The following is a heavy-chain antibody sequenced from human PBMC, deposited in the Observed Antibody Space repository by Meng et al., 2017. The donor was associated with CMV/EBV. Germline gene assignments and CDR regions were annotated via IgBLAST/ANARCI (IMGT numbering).Heavy chain of an antibody. CDR3: TLTQDYYYGMDV. V-gene: IGHV3-53*01. J-gene: IGHJ6*02. CDR2: IYSGGST. D-gene: IGHD2-15*01. CDR1: GFTVSSNY. Sequence: GGSLRLSCAASGFTVSSNYMSWVRQAPGKGLGWVSVIYSGGSTYYADSVKGRFTISRDNSKNTLYLQMNSLRAEDTAVYYCTLTQDYYYGMDVWGQGTTVTVSS.